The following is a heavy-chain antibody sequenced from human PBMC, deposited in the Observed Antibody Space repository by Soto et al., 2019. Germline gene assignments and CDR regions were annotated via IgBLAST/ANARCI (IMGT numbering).Heavy chain of an antibody. J-gene: IGHJ3*02. CDR1: GFTFSRYW. D-gene: IGHD5-18*01. CDR3: ARVRIQLWPHAFDI. Sequence: PGGSLRLSCAASGFTFSRYWMHWVRQAPGKGLVWVSRINSDGSSTSYADSVKGRFTISRDNAKNTLYLQMNSLRAEDTAVYYCARVRIQLWPHAFDIWGQGTMVTVSS. CDR2: INSDGSST. V-gene: IGHV3-74*01.